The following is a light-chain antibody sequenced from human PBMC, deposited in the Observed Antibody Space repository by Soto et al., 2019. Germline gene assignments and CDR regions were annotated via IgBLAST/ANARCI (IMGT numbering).Light chain of an antibody. CDR1: QTISSW. Sequence: DIHMTQSPSTLSGSVGDRVTITCPASQTISSWLAWYQQKPGKAPKLLIYKASTLKSGVPSRFSGSGSATEFTLTISSLQPDDFATYYCQHYNSYSEAFGQGTKVDIK. CDR2: KAS. CDR3: QHYNSYSEA. J-gene: IGKJ1*01. V-gene: IGKV1-5*03.